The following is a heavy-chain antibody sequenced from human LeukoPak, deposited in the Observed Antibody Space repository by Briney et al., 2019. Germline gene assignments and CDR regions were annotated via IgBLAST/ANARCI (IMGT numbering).Heavy chain of an antibody. Sequence: PGRSLRLSCAASGFTFDDYAMHWVRQAPGKGLEWVSAISGSGGSTYYADSVKGRFTISRDNSKNTLYLQMNSLRAEDTAVYYCAKTPNYYDSSGYAIDYWGQGTLVTVSS. CDR1: GFTFDDYA. J-gene: IGHJ4*02. CDR3: AKTPNYYDSSGYAIDY. V-gene: IGHV3-23*01. D-gene: IGHD3-22*01. CDR2: ISGSGGST.